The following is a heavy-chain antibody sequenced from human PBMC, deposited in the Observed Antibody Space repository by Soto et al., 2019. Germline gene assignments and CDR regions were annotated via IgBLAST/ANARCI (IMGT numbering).Heavy chain of an antibody. D-gene: IGHD5-12*01. V-gene: IGHV1-69*06. Sequence: SVKVSCKASGGTFSSYAISWVRQAPGQGLEWMGGIIPIFGTANYAQKFQGRVTITADKSTSTAYMELSSLRSEDTAVYYCARALRGYSGYDDAFDIWGQGTMVTVS. CDR2: IIPIFGTA. CDR3: ARALRGYSGYDDAFDI. J-gene: IGHJ3*02. CDR1: GGTFSSYA.